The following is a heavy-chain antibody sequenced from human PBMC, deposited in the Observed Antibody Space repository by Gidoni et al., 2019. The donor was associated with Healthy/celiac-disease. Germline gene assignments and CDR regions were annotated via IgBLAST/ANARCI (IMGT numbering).Heavy chain of an antibody. V-gene: IGHV3-66*01. D-gene: IGHD4-17*01. CDR3: ARDWGGDYSHDAFDI. Sequence: EVQLVESGGGLVRPGGSLGLSCAASGFTVSSNYMSWVRQAPGKGLEWVSVIYSGDSTYYADSVKGRFTISRDNSKNTLYLQMNSLRAEDTAVYYCARDWGGDYSHDAFDIWGQGTMVTVSS. CDR2: IYSGDST. J-gene: IGHJ3*02. CDR1: GFTVSSNY.